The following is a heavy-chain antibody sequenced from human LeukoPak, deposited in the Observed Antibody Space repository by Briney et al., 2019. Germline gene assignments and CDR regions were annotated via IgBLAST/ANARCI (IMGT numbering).Heavy chain of an antibody. D-gene: IGHD1-26*01. CDR3: ARGWIVGATFDY. CDR2: IYYSGGT. Sequence: SETLSLICTVSGGSISSYYWSWIRQPPGKGLEWIGYIYYSGGTNYNPSLKSRVTISVDTSKNQFSLKLSSVTAADTAVYYCARGWIVGATFDYWGQGTLVTVSS. CDR1: GGSISSYY. V-gene: IGHV4-59*01. J-gene: IGHJ4*02.